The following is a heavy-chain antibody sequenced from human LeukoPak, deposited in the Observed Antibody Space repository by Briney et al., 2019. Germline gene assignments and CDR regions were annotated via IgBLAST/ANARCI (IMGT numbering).Heavy chain of an antibody. Sequence: GGSLRLSCAASGFTFSSYGMHWVRQAPGKGLEWVAFIRYDGSNKYYADSVKGRFTISRDNSKNTLYLQMNSLRPEDTAVYYCAKDYAFVTVGATPDYWGQGILVTVSS. D-gene: IGHD1-26*01. V-gene: IGHV3-30*02. CDR3: AKDYAFVTVGATPDY. J-gene: IGHJ4*02. CDR1: GFTFSSYG. CDR2: IRYDGSNK.